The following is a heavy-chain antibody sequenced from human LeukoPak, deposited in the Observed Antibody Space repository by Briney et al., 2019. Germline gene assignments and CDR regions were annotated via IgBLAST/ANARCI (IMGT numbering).Heavy chain of an antibody. D-gene: IGHD5-18*01. J-gene: IGHJ4*02. CDR2: IIPIFGTA. Sequence: SVKVPCKASGGTFSSYAISWVRQAPGQGLEWMGGIIPIFGTANYAQKFQGRVTITADESTSTAYMELSSLRSEDTAVYYCATRGYSYGYYFDYWGQGTLVTVSS. CDR1: GGTFSSYA. V-gene: IGHV1-69*13. CDR3: ATRGYSYGYYFDY.